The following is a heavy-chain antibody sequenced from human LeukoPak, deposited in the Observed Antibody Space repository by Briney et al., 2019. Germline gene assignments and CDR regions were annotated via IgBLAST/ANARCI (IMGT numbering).Heavy chain of an antibody. CDR3: ARVKGSSWPPLPRMDV. CDR2: IYYSGST. J-gene: IGHJ6*02. CDR1: GGSISSYC. V-gene: IGHV4-59*08. Sequence: SETLSLTCTVSGGSISSYCWSWIRQPPGKGLEWIGYIYYSGSTYYNPSLKSRVTISVDTSKNQFSLKLSSVTAADTAVYYCARVKGSSWPPLPRMDVWGQGTTVTVSS. D-gene: IGHD6-13*01.